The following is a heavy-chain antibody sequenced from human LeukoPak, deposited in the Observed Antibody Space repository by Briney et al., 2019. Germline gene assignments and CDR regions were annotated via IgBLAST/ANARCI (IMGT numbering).Heavy chain of an antibody. CDR3: ARCYYDSGSYSPNWFDL. J-gene: IGHJ5*02. CDR1: GYTFTRYG. D-gene: IGHD3-10*01. CDR2: ISAYNGNT. Sequence: VASVKVSCKTSGYTFTRYGISWVRQAPGQGLERMGWISAYNGNTNYAQKLQGRVTMTTDTSTSTAYMELRSLRSDDTAVYYCARCYYDSGSYSPNWFDLWGQGTLVTVSS. V-gene: IGHV1-18*01.